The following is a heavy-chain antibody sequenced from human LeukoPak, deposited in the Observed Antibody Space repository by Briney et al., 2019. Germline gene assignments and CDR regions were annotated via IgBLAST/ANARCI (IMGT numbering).Heavy chain of an antibody. V-gene: IGHV4-38-2*02. D-gene: IGHD6-13*01. CDR3: ARGTHSSSWYSNWFDP. CDR2: IHHSGST. Sequence: ASETLSLTCTVSGYSISSGYYWGWIRQPPGKGLEWIGSIHHSGSTYYNPSLKSRVTISVDTSKNQFSLKLSSVTAADTAVYYCARGTHSSSWYSNWFDPWGQGTLVTVSS. CDR1: GYSISSGYY. J-gene: IGHJ5*02.